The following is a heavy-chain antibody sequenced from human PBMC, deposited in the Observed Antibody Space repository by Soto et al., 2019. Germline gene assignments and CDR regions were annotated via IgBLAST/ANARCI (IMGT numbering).Heavy chain of an antibody. J-gene: IGHJ4*02. CDR3: ARDQWLLLYYFDY. CDR2: ISYDGSNK. V-gene: IGHV3-30-3*01. D-gene: IGHD3-22*01. CDR1: GFTFSSYA. Sequence: QVQLVESGRGVVQPGRSLRLSCAASGFTFSSYAMHWVRQAPGKGLEWVAVISYDGSNKYYADSVKGRFTISRDNSKNTLYLQMNSLRAEDTAVYYCARDQWLLLYYFDYWGQGTLVTVSS.